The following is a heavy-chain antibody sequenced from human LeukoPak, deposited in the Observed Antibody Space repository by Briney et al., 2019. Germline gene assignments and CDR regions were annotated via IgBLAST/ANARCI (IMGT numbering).Heavy chain of an antibody. CDR1: GGSISSYY. J-gene: IGHJ3*02. Sequence: SETLSLTCTVSGGSISSYYWSWIRQPAGKGLEWIRRIYTSGSTNYNPSLKSRVTMSVDTSKNQFSLKLSSVTAADTAVYYCARTPRMNAYDSSGYYYDAFDIWGQGTMVTVSS. D-gene: IGHD3-22*01. V-gene: IGHV4-4*07. CDR2: IYTSGST. CDR3: ARTPRMNAYDSSGYYYDAFDI.